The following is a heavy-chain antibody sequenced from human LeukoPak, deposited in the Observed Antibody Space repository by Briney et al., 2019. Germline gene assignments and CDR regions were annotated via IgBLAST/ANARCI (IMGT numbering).Heavy chain of an antibody. Sequence: SVKVSCKTSGGSFSTYAYSWVRQAPGQGLEWVGGIIPIFDIANYAQNFQGRLTITADEATTTVFMELSTLRSDDTAVYYCARGSGYDENDYWGQGTLVTVSS. D-gene: IGHD5-12*01. CDR1: GGSFSTYA. CDR2: IIPIFDIA. J-gene: IGHJ4*02. CDR3: ARGSGYDENDY. V-gene: IGHV1-69*13.